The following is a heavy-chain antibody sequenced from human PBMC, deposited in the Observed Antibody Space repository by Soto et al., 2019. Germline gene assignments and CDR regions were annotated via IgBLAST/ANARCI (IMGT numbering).Heavy chain of an antibody. CDR3: ARRDIDNWNQGHAFVF. J-gene: IGHJ3*01. V-gene: IGHV4-39*01. CDR2: IYYNGDT. CDR1: GGSVSSGSFY. D-gene: IGHD1-20*01. Sequence: PSETLSLTCTVSGGSVSSGSFYWGWIRQPPGKGLEWIGNIYYNGDTYYNPSLKSRVTISVDTSENQFSLKLSYVPAADTVVFYCARRDIDNWNQGHAFVFWGQGTMFTVSS.